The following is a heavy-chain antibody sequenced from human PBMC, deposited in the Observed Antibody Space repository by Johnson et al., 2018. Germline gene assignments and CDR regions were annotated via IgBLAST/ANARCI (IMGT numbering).Heavy chain of an antibody. J-gene: IGHJ3*02. CDR2: ISGSGRGA. Sequence: VQLVESGGDLVQRGGSLRLSCAASGFTFSSRDMSWVRQGPGKGLEWVSTISGSGRGAYYADSVKGRFTISRENSQNMLFLQMNSRRDDDTGVYYCIYCSGTKCSDTFDIWGQGTVVTVSS. D-gene: IGHD2-15*01. V-gene: IGHV3-23*04. CDR3: IYCSGTKCSDTFDI. CDR1: GFTFSSRD.